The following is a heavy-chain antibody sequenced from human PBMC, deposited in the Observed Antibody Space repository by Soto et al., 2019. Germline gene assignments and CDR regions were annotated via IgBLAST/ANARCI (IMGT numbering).Heavy chain of an antibody. J-gene: IGHJ4*02. D-gene: IGHD1-26*01. CDR2: IYHSGST. Sequence: PSETLSLTCAVSGYPISGGYYWGWIRQPPGKGLEWIGSIYHSGSTYFNPSPKSRVTISVDSSKNHLSLKLTSVTAADTAVYFCARGYSGSYFDFWGQGTLVTVS. CDR3: ARGYSGSYFDF. V-gene: IGHV4-38-2*01. CDR1: GYPISGGYY.